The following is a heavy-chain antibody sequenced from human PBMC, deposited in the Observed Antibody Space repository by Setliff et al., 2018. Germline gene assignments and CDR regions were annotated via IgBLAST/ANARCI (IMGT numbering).Heavy chain of an antibody. CDR3: AREFPYVDTGAYYFDY. CDR1: GYSFTSYY. D-gene: IGHD5-18*01. J-gene: IGHJ4*02. Sequence: ASVKVSCKASGYSFTSYYIHWVRQAPGLGLEWMGIISPSGGSASYAQKFQGRVTMTRDTSTSTVYMELSRLRSEDTAVYYCAREFPYVDTGAYYFDYWGQGALVTVSS. CDR2: ISPSGGSA. V-gene: IGHV1-46*01.